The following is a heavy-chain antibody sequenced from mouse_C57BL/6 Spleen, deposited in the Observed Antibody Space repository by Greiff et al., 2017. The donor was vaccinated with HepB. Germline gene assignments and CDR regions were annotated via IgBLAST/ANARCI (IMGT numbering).Heavy chain of an antibody. J-gene: IGHJ2*01. CDR1: GFTFSSYG. D-gene: IGHD1-1*01. Sequence: EVHLVESGGDLVKPGGSLKLSCAASGFTFSSYGMSWVRQTPDKRLEWVATISSGGSYTYYPDSVKGRFTISRDNAKNTLYLQMSSLKSEDTAMYYCARQGSTTVVATSYFDYWGQGTTLTVSS. CDR2: ISSGGSYT. V-gene: IGHV5-6*01. CDR3: ARQGSTTVVATSYFDY.